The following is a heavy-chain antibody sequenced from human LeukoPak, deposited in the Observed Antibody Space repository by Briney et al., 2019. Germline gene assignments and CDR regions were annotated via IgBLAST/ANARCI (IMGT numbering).Heavy chain of an antibody. CDR1: GYTLTELS. CDR3: ARALDTAMAAYGMDV. D-gene: IGHD5-18*01. Sequence: PAASVKVSCKVSGYTLTELSMHWVRQAPGKGLEWMGGFDPEDGETSYAQKFQGRVTMTRDTSTSTVYMELSSLRSEDTAVHYCARALDTAMAAYGMDVWGQGTTVTVSS. J-gene: IGHJ6*02. CDR2: FDPEDGET. V-gene: IGHV1-24*01.